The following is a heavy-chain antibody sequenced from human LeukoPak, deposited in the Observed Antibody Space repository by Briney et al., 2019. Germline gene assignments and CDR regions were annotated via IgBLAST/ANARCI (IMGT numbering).Heavy chain of an antibody. D-gene: IGHD6-19*01. CDR3: ARWDDSAWAFGN. J-gene: IGHJ4*02. CDR2: ISLSGTT. CDR1: GGSISSYS. Sequence: SETLSLTCIVSGGSISSYSWNWIRQSPGKGLEWVGYISLSGTTSYNSYLRSRVTISVDTSKNQLSLKLTSVTAADTAVYYCARWDDSAWAFGNWGPGTLVTVSS. V-gene: IGHV4-59*08.